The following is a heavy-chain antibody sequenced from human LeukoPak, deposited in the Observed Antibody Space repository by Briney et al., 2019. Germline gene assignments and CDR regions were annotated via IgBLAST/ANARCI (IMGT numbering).Heavy chain of an antibody. CDR3: AKVAYFRFDFDY. J-gene: IGHJ4*02. V-gene: IGHV3-69-1*01. Sequence: GGSLRLSCAASGFTFSDSSMNWVRQGPGKGLEWLSYISPTSHTLYADSVKGRFTISRDNSKNTLYLQMNSLRAEDTAVYYCAKVAYFRFDFDYWGQGTLVTVSS. D-gene: IGHD3-10*02. CDR1: GFTFSDSS. CDR2: ISPTSHT.